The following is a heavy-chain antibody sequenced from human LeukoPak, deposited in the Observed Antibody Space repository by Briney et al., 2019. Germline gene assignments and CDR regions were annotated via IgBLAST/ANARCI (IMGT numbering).Heavy chain of an antibody. V-gene: IGHV3-64*01. D-gene: IGHD3-22*01. CDR2: ISSNGGST. CDR1: GFTFSSYA. Sequence: PGGSLRLSCAASGFTFSSYAMHWVRQAPGKGLEYVSAISSNGGSTYYANSVKGRFTISRDNSKNTLYLQMGSLRAEDMAVYYCARFLSDSSGTYGMDVWGQGTTVTVSS. CDR3: ARFLSDSSGTYGMDV. J-gene: IGHJ6*02.